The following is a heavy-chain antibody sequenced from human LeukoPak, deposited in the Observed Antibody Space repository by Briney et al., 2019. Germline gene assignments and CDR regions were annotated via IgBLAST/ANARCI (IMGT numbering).Heavy chain of an antibody. CDR3: ARAPAEIGGYYPEYFRH. D-gene: IGHD3-22*01. V-gene: IGHV3-74*01. CDR1: GFTLSYYW. CDR2: IKSDGRT. J-gene: IGHJ1*01. Sequence: GGSLRLSCAAGGFTLSYYWMHWVRQAPGKGLVWVSRIKSDGRTNYADSVKGRFTISRDNAKNTVSLQMNSLRAEDTGVYYCARAPAEIGGYYPEYFRHWGQGTLVTVSS.